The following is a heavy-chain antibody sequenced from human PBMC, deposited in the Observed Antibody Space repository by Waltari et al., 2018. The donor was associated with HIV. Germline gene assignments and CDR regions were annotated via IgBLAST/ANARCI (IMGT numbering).Heavy chain of an antibody. D-gene: IGHD2-15*01. Sequence: QELLVQSGAEVKKPGASVKVSCKASGYTFIDYFIHWVRPAPGKGLEWMWRIHPKRVVTHSPQNFQGRGIITGDTSMSTAYMELTRLGADETALYFGAGGYVQNDLSGLFHLWGRGTSVTVSS. J-gene: IGHJ2*01. CDR2: IHPKRVVT. CDR1: GYTFIDYF. V-gene: IGHV1-2*06. CDR3: AGGYVQNDLSGLFHL.